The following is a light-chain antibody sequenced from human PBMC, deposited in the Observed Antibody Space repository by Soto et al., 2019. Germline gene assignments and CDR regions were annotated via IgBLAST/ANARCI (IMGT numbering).Light chain of an antibody. CDR1: QSVSNN. V-gene: IGKV3-15*01. Sequence: EIVMTHSPATLSVSPGERATLSCRASQSVSNNLAWYQQKPGQAPRLLIYGASTRATAIPARFSGSGSGTDFTLTISSLQSEDFAVYFCQQYDNWPYTFGQGTKLEIE. J-gene: IGKJ2*01. CDR2: GAS. CDR3: QQYDNWPYT.